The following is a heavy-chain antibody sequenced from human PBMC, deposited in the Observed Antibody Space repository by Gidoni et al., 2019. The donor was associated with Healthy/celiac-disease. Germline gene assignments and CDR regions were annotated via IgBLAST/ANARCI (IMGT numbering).Heavy chain of an antibody. V-gene: IGHV3-30-3*01. CDR1: GFPFSTYA. CDR3: ARVNTPYNYYYYGMDV. Sequence: QVPLLESGGGVVQPGRSLRPSCAASGFPFSTYAMHWVRQAPGKGLAWVAVISYDGSNKYYADSVKGRFTISRDNSKNTLYLQMNSLRAEDTAVYYCARVNTPYNYYYYGMDVWGKGTTVTVSS. J-gene: IGHJ6*04. D-gene: IGHD1-20*01. CDR2: ISYDGSNK.